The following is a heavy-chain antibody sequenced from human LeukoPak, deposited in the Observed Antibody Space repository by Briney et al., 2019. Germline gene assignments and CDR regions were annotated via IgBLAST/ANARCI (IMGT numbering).Heavy chain of an antibody. J-gene: IGHJ3*01. D-gene: IGHD1-14*01. CDR2: IYYTGST. Sequence: SLETLSLTCTVSGVSIRSNYWSWVRQPPGKGLEWVGYIYYTGSTKYNPSLKSRVTISVDTSRSQFSLKLNSVTAADTAVYYCARGTYNTSPPDLWGQGTMVTVSS. CDR3: ARGTYNTSPPDL. CDR1: GVSIRSNY. V-gene: IGHV4-59*01.